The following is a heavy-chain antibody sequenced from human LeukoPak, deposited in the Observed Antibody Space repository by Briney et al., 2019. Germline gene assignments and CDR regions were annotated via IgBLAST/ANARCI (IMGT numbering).Heavy chain of an antibody. J-gene: IGHJ2*01. CDR3: AAVPGIAAAVDPHLWYFDL. Sequence: SVKVSCKASGFTFTSSAVQRVRQARGQRLEWIGWIVVGSGNTNYAQKFQERVTITRDMSTSTAYMELSSLRSEDTAVYYCAAVPGIAAAVDPHLWYFDLWGRGTLVTVSS. CDR1: GFTFTSSA. V-gene: IGHV1-58*01. CDR2: IVVGSGNT. D-gene: IGHD6-13*01.